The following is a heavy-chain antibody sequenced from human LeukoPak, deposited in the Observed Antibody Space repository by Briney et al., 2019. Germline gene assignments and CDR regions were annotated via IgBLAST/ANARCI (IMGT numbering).Heavy chain of an antibody. Sequence: GRSLRLSCAASGFTFSSYGMHWVRQAPGKGLEWVAVISYDGSNKYYADSVKGRFTISRDNAKNSLYLQMNSLRAEDTAVYYCARGLIYGGSSKGWGQGTLITVSS. D-gene: IGHD1-26*01. CDR2: ISYDGSNK. CDR1: GFTFSSYG. CDR3: ARGLIYGGSSKG. J-gene: IGHJ4*02. V-gene: IGHV3-30*03.